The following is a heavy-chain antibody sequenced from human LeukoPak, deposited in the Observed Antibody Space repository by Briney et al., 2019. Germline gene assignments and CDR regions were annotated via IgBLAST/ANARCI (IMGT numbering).Heavy chain of an antibody. D-gene: IGHD2-2*01. J-gene: IGHJ6*02. V-gene: IGHV3-23*01. Sequence: PGGSLRLSCAASGFTFSSYAMSWVRQAPGKGLEWVSAISGSGGSTYYADSVKGRFTISRDNSKNTLYLQMNSLRAEDTAVYYYARPLGYCSITSCSNYYYYGMDVWGQGTTVTVSS. CDR3: ARPLGYCSITSCSNYYYYGMDV. CDR2: ISGSGGST. CDR1: GFTFSSYA.